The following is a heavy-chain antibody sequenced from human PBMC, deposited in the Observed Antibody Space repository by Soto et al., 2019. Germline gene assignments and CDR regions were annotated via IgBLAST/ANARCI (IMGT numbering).Heavy chain of an antibody. CDR3: ASSKNYGPQAFDY. CDR2: ISSSSSYT. Sequence: QVQLVESGGGLVKPGGSLRLSCAASGFTFSDYYMSWIRQAPGKGLEWVSYISSSSSYTNYADSVKGRFTISRDNAKNSLYLQMNSLRAEDTAVYYCASSKNYGPQAFDYWGQGTLVTVSS. D-gene: IGHD3-10*01. V-gene: IGHV3-11*06. CDR1: GFTFSDYY. J-gene: IGHJ4*02.